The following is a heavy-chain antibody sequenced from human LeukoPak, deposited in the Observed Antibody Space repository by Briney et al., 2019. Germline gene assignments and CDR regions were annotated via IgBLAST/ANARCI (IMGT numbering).Heavy chain of an antibody. CDR3: AKQAGWVGYFYFLPFDF. J-gene: IGHJ4*02. Sequence: GGSLRLSCAASGFTFSYCGMSWVRQAPGKGLEWVSGFGHNGGITYADSVKGRFTISRDNSKNSLYLQMNSLRAEDTAVYFCAKQAGWVGYFYFLPFDFWGQGTLVTVSS. CDR2: FGHNGGIT. D-gene: IGHD3-22*01. CDR1: GFTFSYCG. V-gene: IGHV3-23*01.